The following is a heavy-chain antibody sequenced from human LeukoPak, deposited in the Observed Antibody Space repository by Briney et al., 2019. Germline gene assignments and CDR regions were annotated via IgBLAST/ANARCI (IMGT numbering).Heavy chain of an antibody. Sequence: ASVKVSCKASGYTFTSYGISWVRQAPGQGLEWMGWISAYNGNTNYAQKLQGRVTMTTDTSTSTAYMELRSLSSADTAVYYCALNAYCSSNSCWGNYYYYYMDFWGKGTTVTVSS. D-gene: IGHD2-2*01. CDR2: ISAYNGNT. CDR3: ALNAYCSSNSCWGNYYYYYMDF. CDR1: GYTFTSYG. J-gene: IGHJ6*03. V-gene: IGHV1-18*01.